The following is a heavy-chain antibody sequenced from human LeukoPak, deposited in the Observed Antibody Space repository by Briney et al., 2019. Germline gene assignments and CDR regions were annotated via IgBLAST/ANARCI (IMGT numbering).Heavy chain of an antibody. Sequence: ASVKVSCKASGYTFTSYYIHWVRQAPGRGLEWMGIINPSGGTTNYAQKFQGRVTVTRDTSTSTVYMELSSLRSEDTAVYYCAGGVVIILAFDIWGQGTMVTVSS. D-gene: IGHD3-3*01. V-gene: IGHV1-46*01. CDR1: GYTFTSYY. CDR3: AGGVVIILAFDI. J-gene: IGHJ3*02. CDR2: INPSGGTT.